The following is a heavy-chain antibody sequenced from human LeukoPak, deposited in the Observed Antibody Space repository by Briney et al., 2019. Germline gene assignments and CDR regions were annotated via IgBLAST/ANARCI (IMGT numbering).Heavy chain of an antibody. CDR2: IYNSGNT. J-gene: IGHJ5*02. V-gene: IGHV4-59*01. CDR1: GGSINSYY. CDR3: ARESGSYLWRSWLNP. Sequence: PSETLSLTCTVSGGSINSYYWTWIRQPPGKGLEWIGNIYNSGNTNYNPSLKSRVTISVDTSKNQFSLKLNSVTAADTAVHYCARESGSYLWRSWLNPWGQGTLVTVSS. D-gene: IGHD3-16*01.